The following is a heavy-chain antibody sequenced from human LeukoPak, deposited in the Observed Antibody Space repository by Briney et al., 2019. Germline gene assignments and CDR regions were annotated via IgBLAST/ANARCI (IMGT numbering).Heavy chain of an antibody. CDR1: GGSISSSTYY. Sequence: SETLSLTCTVSGGSISSSTYYWGWIRQPPGKGLEWIGSIYYSGSTYYTPSLKSRVTISVDTSKNQFSLKLSSVTAADTALYYCARGGRIDYWGEGTLVTVSS. D-gene: IGHD2-15*01. J-gene: IGHJ4*02. CDR2: IYYSGST. V-gene: IGHV4-39*07. CDR3: ARGGRIDY.